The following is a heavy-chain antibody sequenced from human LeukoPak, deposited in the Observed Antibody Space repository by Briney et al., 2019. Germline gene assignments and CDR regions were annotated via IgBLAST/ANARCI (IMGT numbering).Heavy chain of an antibody. CDR1: GFSLSTSGVG. Sequence: SGPTLVKPTQTLTLTCTFSGFSLSTSGVGVGWIRQPPGKALEWLALNYCDDDKRYSPSLKSRLTITKDTSKNQEVLTMTNMDPVDRARYFLAHRQGPYYYGSGSYDYWGQGTLVTVSS. J-gene: IGHJ4*02. D-gene: IGHD3-10*01. CDR2: NYCDDDK. CDR3: AHRQGPYYYGSGSYDY. V-gene: IGHV2-5*02.